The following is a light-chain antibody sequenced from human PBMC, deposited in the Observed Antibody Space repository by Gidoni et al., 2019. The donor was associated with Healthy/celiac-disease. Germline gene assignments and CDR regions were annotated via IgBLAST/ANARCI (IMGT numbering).Light chain of an antibody. J-gene: IGKJ1*01. CDR1: QSISSY. CDR3: QQSYSTPRT. V-gene: IGKV1-39*01. Sequence: DIQMTQSPSSLSASVGDRVTITCRGSQSISSYLNWYQQKPGKAPKLLIYAASSLQSGVPSRFSGSGSGTDFTLNISSLKPEDFATYYCQQSYSTPRTFXXXTKGEIK. CDR2: AAS.